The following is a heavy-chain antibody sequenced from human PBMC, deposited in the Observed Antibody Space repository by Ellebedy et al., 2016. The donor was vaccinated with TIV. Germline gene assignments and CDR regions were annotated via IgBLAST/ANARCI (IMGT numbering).Heavy chain of an antibody. Sequence: SETLSLTXTVSGGSISSSSYYWGWIRQPPGKGLEWIGSIYYSGSTYYNPSLKSRVTISVDTSKNQFSLKLSSVTAADTAVYYCARVCGGDCYYYYGMDVWGQGTTVTVSS. CDR3: ARVCGGDCYYYYGMDV. J-gene: IGHJ6*02. CDR2: IYYSGST. CDR1: GGSISSSSYY. V-gene: IGHV4-39*07. D-gene: IGHD2-21*02.